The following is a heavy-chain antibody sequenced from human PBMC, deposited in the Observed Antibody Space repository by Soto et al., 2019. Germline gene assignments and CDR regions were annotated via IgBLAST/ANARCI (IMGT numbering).Heavy chain of an antibody. V-gene: IGHV3-30*03. CDR3: ARYSGKYQGPIDY. CDR2: ISDDGSNK. Sequence: QVQLVESGGGVVQPGRSLRLSCAASGFTFSHYGIHWVRQAPGNGLEWLAVISDDGSNKHYADSVKGRFTVSRDNSKNTLYLQMNSLRAEDTAVYFCARYSGKYQGPIDYWGQGTLVTVSS. CDR1: GFTFSHYG. J-gene: IGHJ4*02. D-gene: IGHD1-26*01.